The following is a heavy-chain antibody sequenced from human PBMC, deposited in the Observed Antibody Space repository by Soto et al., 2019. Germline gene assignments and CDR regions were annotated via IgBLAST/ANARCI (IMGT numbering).Heavy chain of an antibody. CDR3: AKSRFSSSPFFDN. J-gene: IGHJ4*02. CDR2: ISHGGETT. CDR1: GFIFSNYA. D-gene: IGHD6-13*01. V-gene: IGHV3-23*01. Sequence: PGGSLRLSCAASGFIFSNYAMNWVRQAPGKGLEWVSVISHGGETTYYADSVKGRFSISRDNSKNTLFLQMNRLRVEDTAVYYCAKSRFSSSPFFDNWGQGALVTVSS.